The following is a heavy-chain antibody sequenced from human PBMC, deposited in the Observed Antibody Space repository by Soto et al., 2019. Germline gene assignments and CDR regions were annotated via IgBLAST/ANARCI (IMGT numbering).Heavy chain of an antibody. D-gene: IGHD1-20*01. Sequence: ASVKVSCKASGYTFTSYGISWVRQAPGQGLEWMGWISAYNGNTNYAQKLQGRVTMTTDTSTSTAYMELRSLRSDDTAVYYCASNWNPQIYYYYMDVWGQGTTVTVSS. V-gene: IGHV1-18*01. CDR2: ISAYNGNT. J-gene: IGHJ6*03. CDR1: GYTFTSYG. CDR3: ASNWNPQIYYYYMDV.